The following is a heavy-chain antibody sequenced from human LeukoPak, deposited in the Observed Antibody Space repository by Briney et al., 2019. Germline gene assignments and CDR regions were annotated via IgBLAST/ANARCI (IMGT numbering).Heavy chain of an antibody. V-gene: IGHV1-18*01. CDR1: GYTFISYG. CDR3: ARDKGRDGYDLDY. Sequence: GASVKVSYKASGYTFISYGINWVRQAPGQGLEWMGWISVINSGNTRYAQNFQGRLTMTTDTSTTTAYMELRSLRSEDTAVYYCARDKGRDGYDLDYWGQGTLVTVSS. J-gene: IGHJ4*02. CDR2: ISVINSGNT. D-gene: IGHD5-24*01.